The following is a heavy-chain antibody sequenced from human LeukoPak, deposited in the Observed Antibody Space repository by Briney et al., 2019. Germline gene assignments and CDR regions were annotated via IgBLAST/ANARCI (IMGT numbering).Heavy chain of an antibody. D-gene: IGHD3-9*01. CDR1: GFTFSSYI. V-gene: IGHV3-23*01. CDR3: AKDPTSVGGRHDWLSDS. Sequence: GGSLRLSCAASGFTFSSYIMNWVRHTPGKGLEWVSGIGGSGDDTHYADSVKGRFTISRDNSKNTLYLQMNYLRAEDTAVYYCAKDPTSVGGRHDWLSDSWGQGTLVTVSS. CDR2: IGGSGDDT. J-gene: IGHJ5*02.